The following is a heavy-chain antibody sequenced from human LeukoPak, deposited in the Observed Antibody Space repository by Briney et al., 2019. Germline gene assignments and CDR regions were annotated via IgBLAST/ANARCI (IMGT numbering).Heavy chain of an antibody. J-gene: IGHJ4*02. Sequence: GGSLRLSCAASGFTFSSYWMSWVRQAPGKGLEWVANIKQDGSEKYYVDSVKGRFTISRDNAKNSLYLQMNSLRAEDTAVYYCARVGTYYEFWSGYYPFDYWGQGTLVTVSS. V-gene: IGHV3-7*01. CDR2: IKQDGSEK. D-gene: IGHD3-3*01. CDR1: GFTFSSYW. CDR3: ARVGTYYEFWSGYYPFDY.